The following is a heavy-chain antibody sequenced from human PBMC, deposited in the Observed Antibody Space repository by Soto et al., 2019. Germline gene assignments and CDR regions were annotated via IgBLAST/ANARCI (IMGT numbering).Heavy chain of an antibody. CDR1: GFTFSSYE. Sequence: PGGSLRLSCANSGFTFSSYEMNWVRQAPGKGLEWVSHISSGGSSIYYADSVKGRFTISRDNAKNSVCLQMNSLRAEDTAVYYCARDIGVGPAGFDYWGQGTLVTVSS. J-gene: IGHJ4*02. CDR2: ISSGGSSI. V-gene: IGHV3-48*03. CDR3: ARDIGVGPAGFDY. D-gene: IGHD2-2*01.